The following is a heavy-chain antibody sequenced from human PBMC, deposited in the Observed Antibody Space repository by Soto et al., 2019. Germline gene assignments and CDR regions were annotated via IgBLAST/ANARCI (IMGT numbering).Heavy chain of an antibody. CDR3: ARDNMEWYHGQYYFDY. V-gene: IGHV1-18*01. CDR1: GYTFTSYG. Sequence: QVQLVQSGAEVKKPGASVKVSCKASGYTFTSYGISWVRQAPGQGLEWMGWISAYNGNTNYAQKLQGRVTMTTDTYTXXAYMELRSLRSDDTAVYYCARDNMEWYHGQYYFDYWGQGTLVTVSS. D-gene: IGHD3-3*01. J-gene: IGHJ4*02. CDR2: ISAYNGNT.